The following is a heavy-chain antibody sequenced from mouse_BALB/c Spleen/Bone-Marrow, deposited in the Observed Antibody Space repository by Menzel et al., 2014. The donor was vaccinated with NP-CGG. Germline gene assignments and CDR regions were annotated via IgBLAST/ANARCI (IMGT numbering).Heavy chain of an antibody. V-gene: IGHV14-4*02. CDR1: GFNIKDYY. D-gene: IGHD2-1*01. CDR2: IDPENGDT. CDR3: NVWDGNYFFDY. Sequence: EVNVVESGAELVRSGASVKLSCTASGFNIKDYYMHWVKQRPEQGLEWIGWIDPENGDTEYAPKFQGKATMTADTSSNTAYLQLSSLTSEDTAVYYCNVWDGNYFFDYWGQGTTLTVSS. J-gene: IGHJ2*01.